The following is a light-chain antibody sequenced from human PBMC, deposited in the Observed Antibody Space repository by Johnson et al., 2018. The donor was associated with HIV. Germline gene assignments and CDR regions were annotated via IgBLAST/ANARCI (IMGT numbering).Light chain of an antibody. CDR2: DNN. CDR1: SSNIGNNY. Sequence: QSVLTQPPSVSAAPGQKVTISCSGSSSNIGNNYVSWYQQLPGTAPKLLIYDNNKRPSGIPDRFSGSKSGTSATLGIIELQTGDEADYYCGTWDSSLSAYVFGTGTKVTAL. J-gene: IGLJ1*01. V-gene: IGLV1-51*01. CDR3: GTWDSSLSAYV.